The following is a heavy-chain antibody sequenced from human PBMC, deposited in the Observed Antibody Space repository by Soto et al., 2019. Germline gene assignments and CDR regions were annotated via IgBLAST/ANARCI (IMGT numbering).Heavy chain of an antibody. Sequence: QVQLVQSGAEVKKPGASVKVSCKASGYSFTSYGISWVRQAPGQGLEWMGWISAYNGNKKYAQKLQGRVTMTTDTSTSTAYMELRSLRSDDTAVYXXXXDXGXQLVDYWGQGTLVTVSS. J-gene: IGHJ4*02. D-gene: IGHD6-13*01. CDR3: XXDXGXQLVDY. CDR2: ISAYNGNK. V-gene: IGHV1-18*01. CDR1: GYSFTSYG.